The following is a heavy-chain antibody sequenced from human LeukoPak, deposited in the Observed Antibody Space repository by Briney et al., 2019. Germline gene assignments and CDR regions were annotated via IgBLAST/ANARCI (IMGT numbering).Heavy chain of an antibody. Sequence: PGGSLRLSCAASGFTFSSYAMSWVRQAPGKGLEWVSAISGSGGSTYYADSVKGRFTISRDNSKNTLYLQMNSLRAEDTAAYYCAKRSKHDILKHDAFDIWGQGAMVTVSS. J-gene: IGHJ3*02. V-gene: IGHV3-23*01. CDR2: ISGSGGST. D-gene: IGHD3-9*01. CDR1: GFTFSSYA. CDR3: AKRSKHDILKHDAFDI.